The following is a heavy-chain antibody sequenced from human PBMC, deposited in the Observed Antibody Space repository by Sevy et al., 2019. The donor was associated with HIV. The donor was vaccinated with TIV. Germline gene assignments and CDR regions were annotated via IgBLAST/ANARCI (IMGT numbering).Heavy chain of an antibody. CDR2: IYYSGST. Sequence: SETLSLTCTVSGGSISSGDFYWSWIRQPPGKGLEWIGYIYYSGSTYYNPSLKSRVTISVDTSKNQFSLKLSSVTAADTAVYYCARTYYYDSSGYYPDYWGQGTLATVSS. CDR1: GGSISSGDFY. CDR3: ARTYYYDSSGYYPDY. D-gene: IGHD3-22*01. V-gene: IGHV4-30-4*01. J-gene: IGHJ4*02.